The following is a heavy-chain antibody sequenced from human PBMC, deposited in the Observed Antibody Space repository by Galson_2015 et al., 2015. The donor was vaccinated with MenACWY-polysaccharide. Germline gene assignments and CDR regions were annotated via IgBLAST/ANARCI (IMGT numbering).Heavy chain of an antibody. Sequence: SVKVSCKASGYSFTSFHITWVRQAPGQGLEWMGWVSPYNGNTNYAQKIQGRVAMTTDTSTSTAYMELRSLRSDDTAVYYCARGGLHYHDGSGVYYFDYWGQGTLVTVSS. CDR2: VSPYNGNT. V-gene: IGHV1-18*01. D-gene: IGHD3-22*01. CDR3: ARGGLHYHDGSGVYYFDY. CDR1: GYSFTSFH. J-gene: IGHJ4*02.